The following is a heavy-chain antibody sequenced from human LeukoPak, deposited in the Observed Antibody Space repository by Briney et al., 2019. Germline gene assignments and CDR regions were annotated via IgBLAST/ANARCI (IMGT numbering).Heavy chain of an antibody. Sequence: PSETLSLTCAVSGGSISSNNWWGWVRQPPGKGLEWIGEIYHHGATNYNPSLKSRVTLSVDKSKNQFSLELSSVTAADTAVYYCARDPPRGYSSGTGDYWGQGTLVTVSS. V-gene: IGHV4-4*02. CDR2: IYHHGAT. D-gene: IGHD5-18*01. CDR1: GGSISSNNW. CDR3: ARDPPRGYSSGTGDY. J-gene: IGHJ4*02.